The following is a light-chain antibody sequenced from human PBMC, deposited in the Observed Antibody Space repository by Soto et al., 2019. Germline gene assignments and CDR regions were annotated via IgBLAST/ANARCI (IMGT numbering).Light chain of an antibody. Sequence: EIVLTQSPGNLSLSPGEGATLSCRASQSVSSSYIAWYQQRPGQTPSLLIYGASTRATGITDRFSGSGSGTHFTLTISRLEPGDVAVYDCQHFGGTTFTFGQWTRLEIK. CDR2: GAS. CDR3: QHFGGTTFT. J-gene: IGKJ5*01. V-gene: IGKV3-20*01. CDR1: QSVSSSY.